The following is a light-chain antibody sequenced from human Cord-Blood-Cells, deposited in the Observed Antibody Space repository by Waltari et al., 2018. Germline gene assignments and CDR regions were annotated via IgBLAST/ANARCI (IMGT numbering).Light chain of an antibody. CDR3: SSYAGSNNLV. Sequence: QSALTQPPSASGPPGQSVTISCTGTSSDVGGYNYVSSYQQHPGKAPKLMIYEVSKRPSGVPDRFSGSKSGNTASLTVSGLQAEDEADYYCSSYAGSNNLVFGGGTKLTVL. CDR1: SSDVGGYNY. V-gene: IGLV2-8*01. CDR2: EVS. J-gene: IGLJ3*02.